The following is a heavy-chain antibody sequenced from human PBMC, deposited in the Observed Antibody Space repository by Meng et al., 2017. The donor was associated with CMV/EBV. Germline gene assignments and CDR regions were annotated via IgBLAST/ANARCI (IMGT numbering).Heavy chain of an antibody. J-gene: IGHJ1*01. Sequence: PGGTFSSYAISWVRQAPGQGLEWMGGIIPIFGTANYAQKFQGRVTITTDESTSTAYMELSSLRSEDTAVYYCARHPAEMVAASYFQHWGQGTLVTVSS. D-gene: IGHD2-15*01. CDR2: IIPIFGTA. CDR1: GGTFSSYA. CDR3: ARHPAEMVAASYFQH. V-gene: IGHV1-69*05.